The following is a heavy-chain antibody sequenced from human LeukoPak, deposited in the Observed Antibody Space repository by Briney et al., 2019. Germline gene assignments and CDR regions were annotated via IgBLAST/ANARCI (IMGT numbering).Heavy chain of an antibody. Sequence: GGSLRLPCAASGFTFSNAWMSWVRQAPGKGLEWVGRIKSKTDGGTTDYAAPVKGRFTISRDDSKNTLYLQMNSLKTEDTAVYYCTTTITMVQGVIIGPLFDYWGRGTLVTVSS. V-gene: IGHV3-15*01. D-gene: IGHD3-10*01. J-gene: IGHJ4*02. CDR1: GFTFSNAW. CDR3: TTTITMVQGVIIGPLFDY. CDR2: IKSKTDGGTT.